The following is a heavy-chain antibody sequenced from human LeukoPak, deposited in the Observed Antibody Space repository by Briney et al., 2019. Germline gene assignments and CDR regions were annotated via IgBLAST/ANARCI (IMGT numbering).Heavy chain of an antibody. CDR2: ISSSSSYI. Sequence: PGGSLRLSCAASGFTFSSYSMNWVRQAPGKGLEWVSSISSSSSYIYYADSVKGRFTISRDNAKNSLYLQMNSLRAEDTAVYYCARDPIAAAGMEFDYWGQGTLVTVSS. CDR3: ARDPIAAAGMEFDY. J-gene: IGHJ4*02. CDR1: GFTFSSYS. D-gene: IGHD6-13*01. V-gene: IGHV3-21*01.